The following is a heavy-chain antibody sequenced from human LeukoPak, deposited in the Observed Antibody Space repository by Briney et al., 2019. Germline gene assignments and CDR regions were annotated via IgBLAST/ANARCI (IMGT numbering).Heavy chain of an antibody. CDR3: AREPPDYDILTGYYRRGRTTDY. D-gene: IGHD3-9*01. V-gene: IGHV3-21*01. J-gene: IGHJ4*02. CDR1: GFTFSSYT. Sequence: PGGSLRLSCAASGFTFSSYTMNWVRQAPGKGLEWVSSISSSRSSIYYADSMKGRFTISRDNAKNSLYLQMNSLRAEDTAVYYCAREPPDYDILTGYYRRGRTTDYWGQGTLVTVSS. CDR2: ISSSRSSI.